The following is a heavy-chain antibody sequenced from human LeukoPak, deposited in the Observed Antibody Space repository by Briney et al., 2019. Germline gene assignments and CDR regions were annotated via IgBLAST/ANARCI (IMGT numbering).Heavy chain of an antibody. V-gene: IGHV4-34*01. Sequence: SETLSLTCAVYGGSFSGYYWSWIRQPPGKGLEWIGEINHSGSTNYNPSLKSRVTISVDTSKNQFSLKLSSVTAADTAVYYCARHPPPFSRDWFDPWGQGTLVTVSS. D-gene: IGHD2/OR15-2a*01. CDR2: INHSGST. J-gene: IGHJ5*02. CDR1: GGSFSGYY. CDR3: ARHPPPFSRDWFDP.